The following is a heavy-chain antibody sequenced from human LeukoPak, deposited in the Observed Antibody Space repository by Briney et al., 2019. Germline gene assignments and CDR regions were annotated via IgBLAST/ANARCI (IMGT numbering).Heavy chain of an antibody. V-gene: IGHV4-59*08. CDR3: ARRSRSTSFF. D-gene: IGHD2-2*01. CDR2: IYYSGST. Sequence: SETLSLTCTVSGGSISSYYWSWIRQPPGKGLEWIGYIYYSGSTNYNPSLKSRVTISVDTSKNQFSLKLSSVTAADTAVYYCARRSRSTSFFWGQGTMVTVSS. J-gene: IGHJ3*01. CDR1: GGSISSYY.